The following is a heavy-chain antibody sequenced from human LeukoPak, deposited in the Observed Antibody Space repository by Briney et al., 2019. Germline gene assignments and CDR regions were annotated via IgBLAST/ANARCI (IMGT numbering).Heavy chain of an antibody. CDR3: ARQYCSGRSCYSEYDFDY. CDR2: IYYSGST. CDR1: GGSISSSSYY. D-gene: IGHD2-15*01. Sequence: SETLSLTCTVSGGSISSSSYYWGWIRQSPGKGLEWIGSIYYSGSTYYNPSLKSRVTISVDTSKNQFSLKLSSVTAADTAVYYCARQYCSGRSCYSEYDFDYWGQGTLVTVSS. J-gene: IGHJ4*02. V-gene: IGHV4-39*01.